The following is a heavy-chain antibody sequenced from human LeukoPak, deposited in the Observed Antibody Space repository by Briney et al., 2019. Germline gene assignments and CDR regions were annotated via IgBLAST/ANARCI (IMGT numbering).Heavy chain of an antibody. V-gene: IGHV3-30-3*01. CDR3: ARASKLLLPLDY. CDR2: ISYDGSNK. Sequence: GGSLRLSCAASGFTFSSYAMHWVRQAPGKGLEWVAVISYDGSNKYYADSVKGRFTISRDNSKNTLYLQMNSLRAEDTAVYYCARASKLLLPLDYWGQGTLVTVSS. D-gene: IGHD2-15*01. J-gene: IGHJ4*02. CDR1: GFTFSSYA.